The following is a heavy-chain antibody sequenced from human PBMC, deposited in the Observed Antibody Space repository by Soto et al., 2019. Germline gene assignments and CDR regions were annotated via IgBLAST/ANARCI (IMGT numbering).Heavy chain of an antibody. V-gene: IGHV4-34*01. CDR3: AREKWLVRRNDPFDI. CDR1: GGSFSGYY. Sequence: SETLSLTCAVYGGSFSGYYWSWIRQPPGKGLEWIGEINHSGSTNYNPSLKSRVTISVDTSKNQFSLKLSSVTAADTAVYYCAREKWLVRRNDPFDIWGQGTMVTVSS. J-gene: IGHJ3*02. D-gene: IGHD6-19*01. CDR2: INHSGST.